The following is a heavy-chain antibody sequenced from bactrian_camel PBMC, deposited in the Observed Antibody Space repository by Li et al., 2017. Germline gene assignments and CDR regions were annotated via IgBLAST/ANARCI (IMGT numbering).Heavy chain of an antibody. Sequence: HVQLVESGGGSVQAGGSLRLSCVVSGHSRGSNCVGWYRLPPGRAPAEREGIAAIRRSGGETWYAGSVKGRFTISQDSAKNTVYLQMNSLKPEDTAMYNCAVLRCGGWALVTDWGQGTQVTV. CDR2: IRRSGGET. D-gene: IGHD5*01. CDR3: AVLRCGGWALVTD. J-gene: IGHJ4*01. CDR1: GHSRGSNC. V-gene: IGHV3-3*01.